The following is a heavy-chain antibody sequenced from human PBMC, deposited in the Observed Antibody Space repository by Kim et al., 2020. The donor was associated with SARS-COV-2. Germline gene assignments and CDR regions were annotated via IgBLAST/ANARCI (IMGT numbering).Heavy chain of an antibody. CDR1: GYTFTGYY. Sequence: ASVKVSCKASGYTFTGYYMHWVRQAPGQGPEWMGWINPNSGGTNYAQKFQGRVTMTRDTAISTAYMELSRLRSDDTAVYYCARDSERDSCGWYGDWFDPWGQGTLVTVSS. V-gene: IGHV1-2*02. CDR3: ARDSERDSCGWYGDWFDP. J-gene: IGHJ5*02. D-gene: IGHD6-19*01. CDR2: INPNSGGT.